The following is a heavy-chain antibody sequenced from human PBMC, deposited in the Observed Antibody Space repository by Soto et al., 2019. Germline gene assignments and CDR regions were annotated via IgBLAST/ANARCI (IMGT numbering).Heavy chain of an antibody. J-gene: IGHJ3*02. CDR1: GXTFSSYW. Sequence: RRLSCAASGXTFSSYWMHWVRQAPGKGLVWVSRINSDGSSTSYADSVKGRFTISRDNAKNTLYLQMNSLRAEDTAVYYCARDPYSNYGDAFDIWGQGTMVTVSS. CDR3: ARDPYSNYGDAFDI. D-gene: IGHD4-4*01. CDR2: INSDGSST. V-gene: IGHV3-74*01.